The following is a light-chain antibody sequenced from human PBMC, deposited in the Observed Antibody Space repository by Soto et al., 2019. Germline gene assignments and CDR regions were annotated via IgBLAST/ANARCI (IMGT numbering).Light chain of an antibody. V-gene: IGKV3-15*01. CDR1: QSVSSD. Sequence: EIVMTQSPATLSVSPGERATLSCRASQSVSSDLAWYQQKPGQAPRLLMYGASTRATGIPARFSGGGSGTEFTLTISSLQSEDFAVYYCHQYNNWPYTFGQGTKVDIK. CDR2: GAS. J-gene: IGKJ2*01. CDR3: HQYNNWPYT.